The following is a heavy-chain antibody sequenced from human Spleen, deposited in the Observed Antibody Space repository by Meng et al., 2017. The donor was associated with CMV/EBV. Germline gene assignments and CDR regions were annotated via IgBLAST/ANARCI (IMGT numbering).Heavy chain of an antibody. D-gene: IGHD2/OR15-2a*01. V-gene: IGHV3-30*03. CDR1: GFPFSSYG. CDR3: ARDYSGYSTIGRASSY. Sequence: SGFPFSSYGLQWVRQAPGKGLEWLAFISYDGKNKDYLDSVEGRFTISRDTFRKTVYLQKTNVTVEDTAVYYCARDYSGYSTIGRASSYWGQGTLVTVSS. CDR2: ISYDGKNK. J-gene: IGHJ4*02.